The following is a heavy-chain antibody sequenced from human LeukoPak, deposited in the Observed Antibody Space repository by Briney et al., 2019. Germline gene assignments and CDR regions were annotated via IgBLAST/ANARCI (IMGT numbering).Heavy chain of an antibody. Sequence: GGSLRLSCAASGFTFDDYAMHWVRQAPGKGLEWVSGISWNSGSIGYADSVKGRFTISRDNAKNSLYLQMNSLRAEDTALYYCAKDSSGYYRYSDLWGRGTLVTVSS. CDR3: AKDSSGYYRYSDL. V-gene: IGHV3-9*01. J-gene: IGHJ2*01. CDR2: ISWNSGSI. D-gene: IGHD3-22*01. CDR1: GFTFDDYA.